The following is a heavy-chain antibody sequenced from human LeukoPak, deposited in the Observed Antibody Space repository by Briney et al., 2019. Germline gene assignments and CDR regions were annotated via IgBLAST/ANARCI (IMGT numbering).Heavy chain of an antibody. CDR2: IKNDGSTT. Sequence: VSLRLSCAVSGFSFSSRWMHWVRQAPGKGLVWVALIKNDGSTTNYADSVKGRFTASRDDAKNSVYLQMSSLRAEDTAVYYCHPLAYVSNWGQGTLVTVSS. J-gene: IGHJ4*02. D-gene: IGHD3-22*01. V-gene: IGHV3-74*01. CDR3: HPLAYVSN. CDR1: GFSFSSRW.